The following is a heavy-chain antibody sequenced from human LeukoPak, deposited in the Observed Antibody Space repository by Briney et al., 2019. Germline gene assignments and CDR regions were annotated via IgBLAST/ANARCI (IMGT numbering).Heavy chain of an antibody. V-gene: IGHV1-69*04. J-gene: IGHJ3*02. Sequence: ASVNVSCKASGGSFNTYVITWVRQAPGQGLEWMGRIIPILDVADFAQKFQGRVTITADKSTNTAHMGLSSLRSEDTAVYYCTREGVYSPDPSSYHRYAFDIWGQGTVVTVSS. CDR3: TREGVYSPDPSSYHRYAFDI. D-gene: IGHD3-16*02. CDR1: GGSFNTYV. CDR2: IIPILDVA.